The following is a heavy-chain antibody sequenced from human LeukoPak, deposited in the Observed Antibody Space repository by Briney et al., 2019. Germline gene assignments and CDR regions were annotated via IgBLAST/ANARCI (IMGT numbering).Heavy chain of an antibody. CDR2: MNPNSGNT. J-gene: IGHJ6*03. Sequence: GASVKVSCKASGYTFTSYDINWVRQATGQGLEWMGWMNPNSGNTGYAQKFQGRVTITRNTSISTAYMELSSLRSEDTAVYYCARTYSNYEGRYYYYYMDVWGKGTTVTVSS. V-gene: IGHV1-8*03. CDR1: GYTFTSYD. CDR3: ARTYSNYEGRYYYYYMDV. D-gene: IGHD4-11*01.